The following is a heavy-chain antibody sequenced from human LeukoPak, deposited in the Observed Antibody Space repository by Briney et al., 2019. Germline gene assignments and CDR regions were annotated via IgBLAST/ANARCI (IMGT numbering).Heavy chain of an antibody. CDR3: ARDGPYSGYSPFDY. CDR2: NYSGGST. J-gene: IGHJ4*02. Sequence: GGSLRLSCAASGFTVSSNYMSWVRQAPGKGLEWVSVNYSGGSTYYADSVKGRFSISRDNSKNTLYLQMNSLRAEDTAVYYCARDGPYSGYSPFDYWGQGTLVTVSS. CDR1: GFTVSSNY. V-gene: IGHV3-66*01. D-gene: IGHD5-12*01.